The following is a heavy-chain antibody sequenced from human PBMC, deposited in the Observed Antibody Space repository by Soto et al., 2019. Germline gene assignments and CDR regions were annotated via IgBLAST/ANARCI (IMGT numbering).Heavy chain of an antibody. V-gene: IGHV1-3*01. J-gene: IGHJ3*02. D-gene: IGHD4-17*01. CDR1: GYTFTSYA. Sequence: ASVKVSCKASGYTFTSYAMHWVRQAPGQRLEWMGWINAGNGNTKYSQKFQGRVTITRDTSASTAYMELSSLRSEDTAVYYCVSVIGDYLSAFDIWGQGTMVTVSS. CDR2: INAGNGNT. CDR3: VSVIGDYLSAFDI.